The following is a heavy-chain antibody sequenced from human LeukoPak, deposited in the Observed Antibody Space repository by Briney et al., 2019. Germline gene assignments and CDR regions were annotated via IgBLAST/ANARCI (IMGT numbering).Heavy chain of an antibody. CDR2: ISGGGGST. V-gene: IGHV3-23*01. Sequence: TGGSLRLSCAASGFTFSSYAMSWVRQAPGKGLEWVSAISGGGGSTYYADSVKGRFTISRDNSKNTLYLQMNSLRAEDTAVYYCAKGSSAIFGLFDPWGQGTLVTVSS. CDR3: AKGSSAIFGLFDP. CDR1: GFTFSSYA. D-gene: IGHD3-3*01. J-gene: IGHJ5*02.